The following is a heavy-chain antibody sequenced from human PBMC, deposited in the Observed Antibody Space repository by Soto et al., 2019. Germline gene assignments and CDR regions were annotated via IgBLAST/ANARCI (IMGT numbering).Heavy chain of an antibody. D-gene: IGHD2-21*01. CDR1: GFTFSSYA. CDR3: AKDIRVIRRFDY. V-gene: IGHV3-23*01. J-gene: IGHJ4*02. Sequence: HPGGSLRLSCAASGFTFSSYAMSWVRQAPGKGLEWVSAISGSGGSTYYADSVKGRFTISRDNSKNTLYLQMNSLRAEDTAVYYCAKDIRVIRRFDYWGQGTLVTVSS. CDR2: ISGSGGST.